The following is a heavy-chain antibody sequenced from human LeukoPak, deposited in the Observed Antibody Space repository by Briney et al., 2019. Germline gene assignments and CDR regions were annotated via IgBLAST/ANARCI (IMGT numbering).Heavy chain of an antibody. CDR3: AKDSFDWLRYAFDI. Sequence: LRLSCAASGFTFDDYAMHWVRQAPGKGLEWVSGISWNSGSIGYADSVKGRFTISRDNAKNSLYLQMNSLRAEDTALYYCAKDSFDWLRYAFDIWGQGTMVTVSS. CDR1: GFTFDDYA. V-gene: IGHV3-9*01. D-gene: IGHD3-9*01. CDR2: ISWNSGSI. J-gene: IGHJ3*02.